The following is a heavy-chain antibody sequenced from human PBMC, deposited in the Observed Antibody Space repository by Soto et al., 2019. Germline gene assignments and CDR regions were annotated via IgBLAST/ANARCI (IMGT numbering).Heavy chain of an antibody. CDR2: VYTSGHT. V-gene: IGHV4-4*07. D-gene: IGHD3-16*01. J-gene: IGHJ4*02. CDR1: GVSITDYY. Sequence: PSETLSLTCTVSGVSITDYYYTWIRQSAGKGLEWIGRVYTSGHTNFNPSLKSRVTMSVDRTKKQISLNLTSVTAADTAVYYCATTRGGGFFDNWGQGTLVTVSS. CDR3: ATTRGGGFFDN.